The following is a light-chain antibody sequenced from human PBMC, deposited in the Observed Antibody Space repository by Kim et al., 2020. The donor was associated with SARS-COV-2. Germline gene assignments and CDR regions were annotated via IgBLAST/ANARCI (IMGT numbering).Light chain of an antibody. V-gene: IGLV10-54*01. CDR1: SNNVGNQG. Sequence: QAGLTQPPSVSKGLRQTATLTCTGNSNNVGNQGAAWLQQHQGHPPKLLSYRNNNRPSGISERLSASRSGNTASLTITGLQPEDEADYYCPAWDSSLSAQVFGGGTQLTVL. J-gene: IGLJ3*02. CDR2: RNN. CDR3: PAWDSSLSAQV.